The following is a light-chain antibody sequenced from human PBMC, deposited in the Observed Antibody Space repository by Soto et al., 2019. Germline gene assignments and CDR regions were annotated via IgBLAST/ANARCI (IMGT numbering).Light chain of an antibody. CDR2: GVS. V-gene: IGKV3-20*01. CDR3: HHYGSSPYT. Sequence: EIVLTQSPGTLSLSPGERATLSCRASQSLSGNYLAWYQQKPGQAPRLLIFGVSSRATGIPDRFSGSGSGTGFTLTINSLEPEDFAVYYWHHYGSSPYTFGLGTKLEIK. J-gene: IGKJ2*01. CDR1: QSLSGNY.